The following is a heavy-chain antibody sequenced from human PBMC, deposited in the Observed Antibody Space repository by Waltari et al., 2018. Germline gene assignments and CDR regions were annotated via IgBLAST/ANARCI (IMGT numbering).Heavy chain of an antibody. V-gene: IGHV1-24*01. CDR1: GSTLSELS. Sequence: QVQLIQSGAEVRKPGASVKVSCKVSGSTLSELSIHWVGQGPGKGLEGLGGFDPERGETLYAQAFQGKVTLTEDTSINTAYMEVSSLRSDDTAVYFCAAGPGPAGFYFYYYLHVWGKGTTVTVAS. CDR2: FDPERGET. J-gene: IGHJ6*03. D-gene: IGHD6-13*01. CDR3: AAGPGPAGFYFYYYLHV.